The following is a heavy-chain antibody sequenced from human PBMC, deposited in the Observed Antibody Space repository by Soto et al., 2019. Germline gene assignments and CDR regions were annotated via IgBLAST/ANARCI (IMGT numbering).Heavy chain of an antibody. Sequence: SETLSLTCAVYGGSFSGYYWSWIRQPPGKGLEWIGEINHSGSTNYNPSLKSRVTISVDTSKNQFSLKLSSVTAADTAVYYCARGRVTIFGVVIGPYYCYGMDVWGQGTTVTVSS. CDR2: INHSGST. CDR1: GGSFSGYY. J-gene: IGHJ6*02. V-gene: IGHV4-34*01. D-gene: IGHD3-3*01. CDR3: ARGRVTIFGVVIGPYYCYGMDV.